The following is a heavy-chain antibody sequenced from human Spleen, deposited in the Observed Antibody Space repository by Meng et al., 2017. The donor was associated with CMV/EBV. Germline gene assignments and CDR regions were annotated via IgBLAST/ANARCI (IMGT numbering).Heavy chain of an antibody. CDR2: ISAYGDAT. V-gene: IGHV3-23*01. CDR3: ARAWFTVDIMTGPSSVSDY. CDR1: KFTFTSYA. D-gene: IGHD3-9*01. Sequence: GGSLRLSCAASKFTFTSYAMSWVRQAPGKGLDWVSTISAYGDATYYADSVKGRFTISRDNSKDTLFLQMKSLRAEDTAVYFCARAWFTVDIMTGPSSVSDYWGQGTLVTVSS. J-gene: IGHJ4*02.